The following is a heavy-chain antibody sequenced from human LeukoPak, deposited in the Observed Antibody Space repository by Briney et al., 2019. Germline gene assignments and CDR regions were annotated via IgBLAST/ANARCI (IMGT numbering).Heavy chain of an antibody. Sequence: GGSLRLSCAASGFTFSSYAMHWVRQAPGKGLEWVAVISYDGSNKYYADSVKGRFTISRDNSKNTLDLQMSSLRAEDTAVYYCAKDLSYTAAGIDYWGQGTLVTVSS. CDR2: ISYDGSNK. D-gene: IGHD6-13*01. V-gene: IGHV3-30*04. J-gene: IGHJ4*02. CDR1: GFTFSSYA. CDR3: AKDLSYTAAGIDY.